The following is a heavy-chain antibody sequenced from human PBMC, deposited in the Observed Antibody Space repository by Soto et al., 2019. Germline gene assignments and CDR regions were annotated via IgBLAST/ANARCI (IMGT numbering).Heavy chain of an antibody. CDR1: GGTFSSYA. CDR2: IIPIFASP. CDR3: AGTADEPGPLES. J-gene: IGHJ4*02. V-gene: IGHV1-69*01. D-gene: IGHD2-21*02. Sequence: QVQLVQSGAEVKKPGSSVKISCRASGGTFSSYAIRWLRQAPGQRLEWLGQIIPIFASPDYAQNFQGRVTITADESTRTATLEVRRLRSEDTAVYFWAGTADEPGPLESWGRGPLVTVSS.